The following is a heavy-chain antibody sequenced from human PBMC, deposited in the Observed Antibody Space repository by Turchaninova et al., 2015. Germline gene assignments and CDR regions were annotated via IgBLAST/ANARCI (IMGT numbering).Heavy chain of an antibody. Sequence: QLQLQESGPGLVKPSETLSLTCAVSGGSISSSDYYWGWIRQPPGKGLERIGTISYRGGAFYTSSLKGRLTISVDTAKNQFSLRVTSVTAADTAVYYCARDDDSTRSPAAIFDYWGQGILVSVSS. CDR3: ARDDDSTRSPAAIFDY. V-gene: IGHV4-39*07. CDR2: ISYRGGA. D-gene: IGHD6-25*01. J-gene: IGHJ4*02. CDR1: GGSISSSDYY.